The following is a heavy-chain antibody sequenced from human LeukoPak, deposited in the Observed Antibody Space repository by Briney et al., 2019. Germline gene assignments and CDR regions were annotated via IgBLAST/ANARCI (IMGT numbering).Heavy chain of an antibody. Sequence: SETLSLTCTVYGGSLSSISYYWGWIRQPAGKGLEWIGRIYTSGRTNYNPSLKSRVTISVDTSKNQFSLKLSSVTAADTAVYYCARVGYYDRWEDVWGKGTTVTISS. D-gene: IGHD3-22*01. CDR2: IYTSGRT. CDR3: ARVGYYDRWEDV. V-gene: IGHV4-61*02. J-gene: IGHJ6*04. CDR1: GGSLSSISYY.